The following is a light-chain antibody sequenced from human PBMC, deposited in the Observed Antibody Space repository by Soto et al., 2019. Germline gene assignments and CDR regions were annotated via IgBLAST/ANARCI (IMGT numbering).Light chain of an antibody. Sequence: QLVLTQPASVSGSPGQSITISCTGTSSDVGGYNYVSWYQQHPGKAPKLMIYDVSNRPSGVSNRFSGSKSGNTASLTISGLQAEDEADYYCSSYTSSIPVVFGGGTKLTVL. V-gene: IGLV2-14*01. CDR3: SSYTSSIPVV. CDR2: DVS. J-gene: IGLJ2*01. CDR1: SSDVGGYNY.